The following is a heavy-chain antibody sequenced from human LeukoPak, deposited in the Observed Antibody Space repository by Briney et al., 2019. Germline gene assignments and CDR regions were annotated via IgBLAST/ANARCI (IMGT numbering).Heavy chain of an antibody. CDR2: MNPNSGNT. CDR1: GYTFTSFD. J-gene: IGHJ5*02. D-gene: IGHD3-22*01. Sequence: ASVNVSCKASGYTFTSFDINWVGQATGHGLEWMGWMNPNSGNTGYAQKFQGRVTITRNTSITTAHMELSSLRSEDTAVYCCARCYYDTSEYSVRFDPWGQGTLVTVSS. CDR3: ARCYYDTSEYSVRFDP. V-gene: IGHV1-8*03.